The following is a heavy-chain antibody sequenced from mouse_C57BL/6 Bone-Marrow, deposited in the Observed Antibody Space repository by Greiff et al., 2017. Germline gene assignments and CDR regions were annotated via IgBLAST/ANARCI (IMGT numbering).Heavy chain of an antibody. D-gene: IGHD2-3*01. CDR3: ASPIYDGYYGYFDV. J-gene: IGHJ1*03. CDR2: IYPGDGDT. CDR1: GYAFSSSW. V-gene: IGHV1-82*01. Sequence: VQLQQSGPELVKPGASVKISCKASGYAFSSSWMNWVKQRPGKGLEWIGRIYPGDGDTNYNGKFKGKATLTADKSSSTAYMQLSSLTSEDSAVXFCASPIYDGYYGYFDVWGTGTTVTVSS.